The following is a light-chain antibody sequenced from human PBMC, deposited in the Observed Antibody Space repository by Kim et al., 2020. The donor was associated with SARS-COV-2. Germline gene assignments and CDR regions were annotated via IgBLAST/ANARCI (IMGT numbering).Light chain of an antibody. V-gene: IGKV1-33*01. CDR3: QQYETLMYT. CDR1: QDIVNY. CDR2: DAS. J-gene: IGKJ2*01. Sequence: GDRITITCQSSQDIVNYLTWHQQIPGKAPKLLIYDASNLETGVPSRFSGGGSGTNFTFTIAGLQSEDIATYYCQQYETLMYTFGQGTKLEI.